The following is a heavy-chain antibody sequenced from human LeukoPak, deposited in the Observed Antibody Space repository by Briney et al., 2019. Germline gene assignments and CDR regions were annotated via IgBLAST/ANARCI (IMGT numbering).Heavy chain of an antibody. V-gene: IGHV3-33*01. D-gene: IGHD1-1*01. Sequence: PGRSLRLSCAASGFTFSSYGMHWVRQAPGKGLEWVAVIWYDGSSKYYADSVKGRFTISRDNSKNTLYLQMNSLRAEDTAVYYCARDASPYTYDAFDIWGQGTMVTVSS. CDR3: ARDASPYTYDAFDI. J-gene: IGHJ3*02. CDR2: IWYDGSSK. CDR1: GFTFSSYG.